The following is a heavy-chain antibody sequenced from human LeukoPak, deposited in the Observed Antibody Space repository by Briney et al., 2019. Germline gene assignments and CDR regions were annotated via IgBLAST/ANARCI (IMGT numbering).Heavy chain of an antibody. CDR3: ARGSDFFDY. CDR2: IYYSGSA. Sequence: SETLSLTCAVSGGSISSADFYWSWIRQHPGKGLEWIGFIYYSGSAYYNPSLKSRVSISIDTSKNQFSLTLTSVTAADTAVYYCARGSDFFDYWGQGTLVTVSS. J-gene: IGHJ4*02. CDR1: GGSISSADFY. V-gene: IGHV4-31*11.